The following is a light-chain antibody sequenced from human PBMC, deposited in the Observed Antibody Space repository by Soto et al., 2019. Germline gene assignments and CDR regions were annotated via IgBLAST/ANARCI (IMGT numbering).Light chain of an antibody. V-gene: IGKV3-15*01. J-gene: IGKJ3*01. CDR2: GAY. CDR3: QQYNNWPPLFT. CDR1: QSVGSN. Sequence: EIEMTQSPATLSVSPGERATLSCRASQSVGSNLAWYQQKPGQAPRLLIYGAYTRATGIPARFSGSGSGTEFTLTISSLQSEDVAVYYCQQYNNWPPLFTFGPGTKVDIK.